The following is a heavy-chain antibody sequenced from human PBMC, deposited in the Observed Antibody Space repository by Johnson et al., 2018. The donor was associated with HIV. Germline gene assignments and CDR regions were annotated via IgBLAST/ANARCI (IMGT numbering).Heavy chain of an antibody. V-gene: IGHV3-30*02. CDR2: VGSDGGDS. CDR1: GFSFRNYG. D-gene: IGHD5-18*01. J-gene: IGHJ3*01. CDR3: AKGEAQEGWIQLWSYAFDF. Sequence: QVQLVESGGGLVQPGGSLRLSCAASGFSFRNYGMTWVRQAPGKGLEWVASVGSDGGDSYYADSVKGRLTLYRVHSRNSVFLQMSNLRTEETAVYYCAKGEAQEGWIQLWSYAFDFWGRGTMVTVSS.